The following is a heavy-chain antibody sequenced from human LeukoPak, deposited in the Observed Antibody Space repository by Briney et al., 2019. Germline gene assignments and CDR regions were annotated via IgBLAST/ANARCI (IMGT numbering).Heavy chain of an antibody. D-gene: IGHD2-2*01. Sequence: ASVKVSCKASGYTFTGYYTHWVRQAPGQGLEWMGWINPNSGGTNYAQKFQGRVTMTRDTSISTAYMELSRLRSDDTAVYYCARDPSVVVVPATWEDYWGQGTLVTVSS. V-gene: IGHV1-2*02. CDR2: INPNSGGT. CDR3: ARDPSVVVVPATWEDY. J-gene: IGHJ4*02. CDR1: GYTFTGYY.